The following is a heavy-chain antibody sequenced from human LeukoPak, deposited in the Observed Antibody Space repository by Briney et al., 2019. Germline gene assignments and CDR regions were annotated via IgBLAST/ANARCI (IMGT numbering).Heavy chain of an antibody. Sequence: GSLRLSCAASGFSVSLNYMNWVRQAPGKGLEWVSILYSGSDTYYADSVKGRFTISRDSSKNMLFLHMNSLRAEDTAVYYCARVGDHFHWYLDLWGRGTLVTVSS. CDR1: GFSVSLNY. J-gene: IGHJ2*01. CDR2: LYSGSDT. CDR3: ARVGDHFHWYLDL. V-gene: IGHV3-53*01. D-gene: IGHD3-3*02.